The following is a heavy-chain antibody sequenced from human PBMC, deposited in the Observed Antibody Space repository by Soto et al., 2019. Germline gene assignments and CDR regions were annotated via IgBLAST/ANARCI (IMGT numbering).Heavy chain of an antibody. Sequence: QVQLQQWGAGLLKPSETLSLACAVYGGSFSGYYWSWIRQPPGKGLEWIGEIDHRGSANYNPSLKSRVTISVDTSKNHFSLKLSSVAAADTAVYYCTRRGGGNYPYYFDYWGQGTLLTVSS. D-gene: IGHD2-21*01. CDR3: TRRGGGNYPYYFDY. CDR1: GGSFSGYY. J-gene: IGHJ4*02. V-gene: IGHV4-34*01. CDR2: IDHRGSA.